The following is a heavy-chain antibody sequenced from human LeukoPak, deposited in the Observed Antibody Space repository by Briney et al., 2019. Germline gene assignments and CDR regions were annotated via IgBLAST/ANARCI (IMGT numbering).Heavy chain of an antibody. J-gene: IGHJ6*02. D-gene: IGHD2-15*01. V-gene: IGHV4-59*01. Sequence: TSETLSLTCTVSGGSISSYCWSWIRQPPGKGLEWIGYIYYSGSTNYNPSLKSRVTISVDTSKNQFSLKLSSVTAADTAVYYCARLVAARNSYYYYGMDVWGQGTTVTVSS. CDR2: IYYSGST. CDR1: GGSISSYC. CDR3: ARLVAARNSYYYYGMDV.